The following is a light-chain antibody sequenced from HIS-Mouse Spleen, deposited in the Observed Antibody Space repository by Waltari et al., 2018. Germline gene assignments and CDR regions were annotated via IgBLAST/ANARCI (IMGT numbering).Light chain of an antibody. CDR2: TNN. CDR3: AAWDDSLSGRV. V-gene: IGLV1-47*01. J-gene: IGLJ3*02. CDR1: SPHIGSNY. Sequence: QSVLTQPPSASGTPGQRVTISCSGSSPHIGSNYVYWYQQLPGTSPKLLIYTNNQLPSGVPDRFSCSKSGTSASLAISGLRSEDEADYYCAAWDDSLSGRVFGGGTKLTVL.